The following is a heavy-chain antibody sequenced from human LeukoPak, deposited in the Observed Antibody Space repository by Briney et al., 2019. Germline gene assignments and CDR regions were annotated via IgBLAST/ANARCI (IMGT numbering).Heavy chain of an antibody. D-gene: IGHD3-16*01. Sequence: ASVKVSCKASGYTFTGYYMHWVRHAPGQGLEWMGWINPNSGGTNYAQKFQGRVTMTTDTSTSTAYMELRSLRSDDTAVYYCARGSGGIRSPEDYYYYYMDVWGKGTTVTVSS. CDR1: GYTFTGYY. V-gene: IGHV1-2*02. CDR3: ARGSGGIRSPEDYYYYYMDV. J-gene: IGHJ6*03. CDR2: INPNSGGT.